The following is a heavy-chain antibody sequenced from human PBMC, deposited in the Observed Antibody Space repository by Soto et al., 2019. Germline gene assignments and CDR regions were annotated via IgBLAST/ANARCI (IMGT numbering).Heavy chain of an antibody. CDR3: DSQASGYYSGWFDP. Sequence: QLLLQESGPGLVKPSETLSLTCTVSGGSILDSTYYWARIRQSPGKGLEWVGTIFYSGGTFSTPSLKTLDTMSFSTANTQYSLQLLSVTAADTAVSACDSQASGYYSGWFDPWGQGTLVTVSS. CDR1: GGSILDSTYY. CDR2: IFYSGGT. V-gene: IGHV4-39*01. D-gene: IGHD3-22*01. J-gene: IGHJ5*02.